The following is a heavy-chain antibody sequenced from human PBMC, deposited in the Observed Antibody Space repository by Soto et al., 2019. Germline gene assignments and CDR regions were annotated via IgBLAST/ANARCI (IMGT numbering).Heavy chain of an antibody. CDR3: ARDSSFYGIDY. V-gene: IGHV3-66*01. CDR1: GLTVSTNY. J-gene: IGHJ4*02. Sequence: EVQVVESGGGLVQPGGSLRLSFAASGLTVSTNYMTWVRQAPGKGLEWVSLIYSGGSTYYADSVTGRFTISRDNSKITLYLQMNSLRAEDAAVYYSARDSSFYGIDYWGQGTQVIVSS. CDR2: IYSGGST. D-gene: IGHD4-17*01.